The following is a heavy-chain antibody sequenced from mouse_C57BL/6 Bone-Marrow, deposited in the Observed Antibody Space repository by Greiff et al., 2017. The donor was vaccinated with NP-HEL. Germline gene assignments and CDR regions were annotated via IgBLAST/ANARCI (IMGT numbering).Heavy chain of an antibody. CDR3: ARRNYYGSNWYFDV. Sequence: EVNVVESGGGLVKPGGSLKLSCAASGFTFSDYGMHWVRQAPEKGLEWVAYISSGSSTIYYADTVQGRFTISRDNAKDTLFLQMTSLRAEDTAMYYCARRNYYGSNWYFDVWGTGTTVTVSS. CDR2: ISSGSSTI. J-gene: IGHJ1*03. D-gene: IGHD1-1*01. CDR1: GFTFSDYG. V-gene: IGHV5-17*01.